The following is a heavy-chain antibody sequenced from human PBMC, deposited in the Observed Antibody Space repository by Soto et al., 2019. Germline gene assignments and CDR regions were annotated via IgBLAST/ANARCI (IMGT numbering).Heavy chain of an antibody. V-gene: IGHV3-23*01. Sequence: EVQLLESGGGLVQPGGSLRLSCAASGFTFSNYAMTWVRQAPGKGLEWVSVIRGSGDVTYYAASVQGRFAISRDNSKNTLYLQMNSLRDEDTAIYDCAKHGGPSYSYYMDVWGKGTTVTVSS. D-gene: IGHD3-3*01. J-gene: IGHJ6*03. CDR2: IRGSGDVT. CDR3: AKHGGPSYSYYMDV. CDR1: GFTFSNYA.